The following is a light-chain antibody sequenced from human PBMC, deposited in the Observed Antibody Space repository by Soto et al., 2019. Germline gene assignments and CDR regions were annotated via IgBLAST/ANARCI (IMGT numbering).Light chain of an antibody. CDR2: DTS. J-gene: IGKJ4*01. Sequence: EVFMSQSPATLSFSPGEGATLSCRASQGIGDTLACYQHKPGQTPRLLIYDTSSRATGVPTRFSGSRSGAEFTLTINSLQSEDSAVYYCQPYNNWPLTFGGGTKVDIK. CDR1: QGIGDT. CDR3: QPYNNWPLT. V-gene: IGKV3-15*01.